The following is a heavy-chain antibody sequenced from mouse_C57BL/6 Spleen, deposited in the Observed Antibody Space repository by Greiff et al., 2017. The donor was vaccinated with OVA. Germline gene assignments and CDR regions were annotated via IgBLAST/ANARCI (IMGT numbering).Heavy chain of an antibody. Sequence: VQLQQSGAELVKPGASVTMSCKASGYTFTAYHIEWMKQTHGKSLEWIGNFHPYNDDTKYNEKFKGKATLTVEKSSSTVYLELSRLTSDDSAVYYCASAGIYYGNYDYAMDYWGQGTSVTVSS. D-gene: IGHD2-1*01. V-gene: IGHV1-47*01. CDR2: FHPYNDDT. J-gene: IGHJ4*01. CDR1: GYTFTAYH. CDR3: ASAGIYYGNYDYAMDY.